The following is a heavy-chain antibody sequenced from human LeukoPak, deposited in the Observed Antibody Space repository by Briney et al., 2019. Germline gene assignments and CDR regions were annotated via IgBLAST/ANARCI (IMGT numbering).Heavy chain of an antibody. V-gene: IGHV1-46*01. CDR3: ARDSVVIPAAIYYGMDV. CDR2: INPSGGST. Sequence: ASVKVSCKASGYIFTSYGISWVRQAPGQGLEWMGIINPSGGSTRYAQKFQGRVTMTRDTSTSTVYMELSSLRSEDTAVYYCARDSVVIPAAIYYGMDVWGQGTTVTVSS. D-gene: IGHD2-2*01. CDR1: GYIFTSYG. J-gene: IGHJ6*02.